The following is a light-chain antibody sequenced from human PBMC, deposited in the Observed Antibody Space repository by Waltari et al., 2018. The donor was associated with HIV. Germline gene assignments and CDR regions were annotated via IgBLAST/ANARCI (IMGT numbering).Light chain of an antibody. CDR2: RNN. CDR1: RNNVDDPA. V-gene: IGLV10-54*04. Sequence: AALPPPPSLSVGLGQTATLTCTAARNNVDDPASARLQHHQGHPPKVLSHRNNNRASGVSEKFSAFRSGKTAFLTITGLRPEDEADYFCSAWDNTLNGWVFGGGTQLTVL. J-gene: IGLJ3*02. CDR3: SAWDNTLNGWV.